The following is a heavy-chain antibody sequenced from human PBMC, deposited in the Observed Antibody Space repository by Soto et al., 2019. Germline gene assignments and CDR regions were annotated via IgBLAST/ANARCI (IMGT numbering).Heavy chain of an antibody. CDR1: GFIFSSYV. V-gene: IGHV3-33*01. J-gene: IGHJ4*03. CDR2: IWYGGSNK. D-gene: IGHD4-17*01. CDR3: ARNSGMTTGYF. Sequence: GCLGLSCTPSGFIFSSYVMDWVRQAPGKWLEWVAAIWYGGSNKYYADSVKGRFTISRDNSKNTLYLQMNSLRADDAAVYYCARNSGMTTGYF.